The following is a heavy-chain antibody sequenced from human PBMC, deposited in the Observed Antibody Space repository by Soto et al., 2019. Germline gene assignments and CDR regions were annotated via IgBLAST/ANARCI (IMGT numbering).Heavy chain of an antibody. J-gene: IGHJ5*02. CDR3: ARETYGDYVGYFDP. V-gene: IGHV4-4*02. Sequence: SETLSLTCAVSGGSISSSNWWSWVHQPPGRGLEWIGEIYHSGSTNYNPSLRSRVTISVDKSKNQFSLKLSSVTAADTAVYYCARETYGDYVGYFDPWGQGIQVTVSS. CDR2: IYHSGST. D-gene: IGHD4-17*01. CDR1: GGSISSSNW.